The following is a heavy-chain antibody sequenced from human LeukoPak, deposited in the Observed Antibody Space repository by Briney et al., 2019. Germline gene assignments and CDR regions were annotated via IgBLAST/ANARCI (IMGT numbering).Heavy chain of an antibody. J-gene: IGHJ2*01. Sequence: SETLSLTCTVSGGSISSYYWSWIRQPPGKGLEWIEYIYYSGSTNYSPSLKSRVTISVDTSKNQFSLKLRSMTAADTAVYYCARVRRDGYNDDSIYWYFDLWGRGTLVTVSS. CDR3: ARVRRDGYNDDSIYWYFDL. CDR1: GGSISSYY. V-gene: IGHV4-59*01. CDR2: IYYSGST. D-gene: IGHD5-24*01.